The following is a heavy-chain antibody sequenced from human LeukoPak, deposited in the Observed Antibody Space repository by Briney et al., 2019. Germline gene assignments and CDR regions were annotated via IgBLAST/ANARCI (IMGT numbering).Heavy chain of an antibody. D-gene: IGHD6-25*01. CDR2: MKQDGSEK. Sequence: GGSLRLSCAASGFTFSDYWMTWVRQAAGKGLEWVANMKQDGSEKYYVDSVKGRFTISRDNAKNSLYLQMNSLRADDTAVYYCARFAAGGSYYYYMDVWGKGTTVTVSS. V-gene: IGHV3-7*01. CDR3: ARFAAGGSYYYYMDV. CDR1: GFTFSDYW. J-gene: IGHJ6*03.